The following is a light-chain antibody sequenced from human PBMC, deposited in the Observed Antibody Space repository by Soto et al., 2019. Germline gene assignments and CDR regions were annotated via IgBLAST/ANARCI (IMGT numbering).Light chain of an antibody. CDR3: QESYSTPSVT. V-gene: IGKV1-39*01. Sequence: DILMTASPSSMSASVVGRVTITGRPSQSISAYLNWYQQKPGKAPKLLIYAASSLHSGVPSRFSGSGSGTDFTLTISSLQPEDFATYYCQESYSTPSVTFGPGTKVDIK. J-gene: IGKJ3*01. CDR1: QSISAY. CDR2: AAS.